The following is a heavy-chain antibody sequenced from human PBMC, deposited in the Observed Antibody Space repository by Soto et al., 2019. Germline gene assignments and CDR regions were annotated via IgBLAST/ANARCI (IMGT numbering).Heavy chain of an antibody. CDR1: GFTFSSYA. CDR2: ISGSGGST. CDR3: AKRATTVPTPGNYFDC. J-gene: IGHJ4*02. Sequence: GESLKISCAASGFTFSSYAMSWVRQAPGKGLEWVSAISGSGGSTYYADSVKGRFTISRDNSKNTLYLQMNSLRAEDTARYYCAKRATTVPTPGNYFDCWGQGTLVTVSS. V-gene: IGHV3-23*01. D-gene: IGHD2-15*01.